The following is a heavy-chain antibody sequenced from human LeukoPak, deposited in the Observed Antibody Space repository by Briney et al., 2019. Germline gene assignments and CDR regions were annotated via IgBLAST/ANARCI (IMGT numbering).Heavy chain of an antibody. CDR1: GFTFSSYG. CDR2: IYYDGSQT. V-gene: IGHV3-33*01. J-gene: IGHJ2*01. Sequence: GGSLRLSCGASGFTFSSYGMHWVRQAPGKGLEWVALIYYDGSQTHYSDSVKGRFTISRDNSKNTVDLQMNSLRVEDTAVYYCARDFIWYFDYWGRGSPVTVSS. CDR3: ARDFIWYFDY.